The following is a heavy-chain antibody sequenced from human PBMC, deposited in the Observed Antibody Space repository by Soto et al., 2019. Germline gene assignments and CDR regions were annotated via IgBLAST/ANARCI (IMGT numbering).Heavy chain of an antibody. CDR1: GFTFKSYA. V-gene: IGHV3-23*01. Sequence: GGSLRLSCTASGFTFKSYAMSWVRQAPGKGLEWVSAISGSGGSTYYADSVKGRFTISRDNSKNTLYLQMNSLRAEDTAVYYCAKELYYYGSGSPALDYWGQGTLVTVSS. CDR3: AKELYYYGSGSPALDY. D-gene: IGHD3-10*01. CDR2: ISGSGGST. J-gene: IGHJ4*02.